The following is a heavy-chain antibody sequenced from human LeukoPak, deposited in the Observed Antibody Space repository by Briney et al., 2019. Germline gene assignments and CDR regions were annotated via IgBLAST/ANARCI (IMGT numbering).Heavy chain of an antibody. CDR1: GFTFSSYA. D-gene: IGHD6-13*01. J-gene: IGHJ6*02. CDR2: ISGSGGST. Sequence: GGSLRLSCAASGFTFSSYAMSWVRQAPGKGLEWVSSISGSGGSTYYADSVKGRFTISRDNSKNTLYLQMNSLRAEDTAVYYCAKLGGSRALPYYYYYYGMDVWGQGTTVTVSS. V-gene: IGHV3-23*01. CDR3: AKLGGSRALPYYYYYYGMDV.